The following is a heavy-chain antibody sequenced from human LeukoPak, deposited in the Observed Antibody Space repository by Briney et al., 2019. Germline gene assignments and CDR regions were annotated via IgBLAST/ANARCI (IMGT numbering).Heavy chain of an antibody. V-gene: IGHV1-69*04. CDR2: IIPILGIA. Sequence: GASVKVSCKASGGTFSSYAISWVRQAPGQGLEWMGRIIPILGIANYAQKFQGRVTITADKSTSTAYMELNSLRSEDTAVYYCARGGYSGQSDYWGQGTLVTVSS. CDR3: ARGGYSGQSDY. J-gene: IGHJ4*02. CDR1: GGTFSSYA. D-gene: IGHD3-16*02.